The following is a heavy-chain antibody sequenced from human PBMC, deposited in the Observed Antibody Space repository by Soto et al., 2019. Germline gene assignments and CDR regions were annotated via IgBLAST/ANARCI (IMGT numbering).Heavy chain of an antibody. CDR2: IISIFGTA. V-gene: IGHV1-69*01. D-gene: IGHD3-22*01. Sequence: QVQLVQSGAEVKKPGSSVKVSCKASGGTFSSYAISWVRQAPGQGLEWMGGIISIFGTANYAQKFQGRVTITADESTSTAYMELSSLRSEDRAVYYCARGVMYYYDSSGYMRLLYYFDYWGQGTLVTVSS. J-gene: IGHJ4*02. CDR3: ARGVMYYYDSSGYMRLLYYFDY. CDR1: GGTFSSYA.